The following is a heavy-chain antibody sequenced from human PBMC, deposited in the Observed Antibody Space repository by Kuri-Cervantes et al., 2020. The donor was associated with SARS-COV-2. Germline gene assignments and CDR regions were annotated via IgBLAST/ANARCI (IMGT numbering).Heavy chain of an antibody. Sequence: GSLRLSCAVYGGSFSGYYWSWIRQPPGKGLEWIGEINHSGSTNYNPSLKSRVTVSVDTSKNQFSLKLSSVTAADTAVYYCAKRDGGSGYDPINWFDPWGQGTLVTVSS. V-gene: IGHV4-34*01. CDR2: INHSGST. CDR1: GGSFSGYY. D-gene: IGHD5-12*01. J-gene: IGHJ5*02. CDR3: AKRDGGSGYDPINWFDP.